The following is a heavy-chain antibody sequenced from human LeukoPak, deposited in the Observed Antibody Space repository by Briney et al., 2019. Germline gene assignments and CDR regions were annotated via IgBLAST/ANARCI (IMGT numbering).Heavy chain of an antibody. CDR1: GGSFSGYY. V-gene: IGHV4-34*01. D-gene: IGHD6-25*01. J-gene: IGHJ6*02. Sequence: SETLSLTCAVYGGSFSGYYWRWIRHPPGTGLDLIGDINLSGSTTSHASLKSRAAMSVDTSRNHFSLKLTSVTAADTAVYYCARVSPIVAAGSSYYYAIDVWGQGTTVTVSS. CDR3: ARVSPIVAAGSSYYYAIDV. CDR2: INLSGST.